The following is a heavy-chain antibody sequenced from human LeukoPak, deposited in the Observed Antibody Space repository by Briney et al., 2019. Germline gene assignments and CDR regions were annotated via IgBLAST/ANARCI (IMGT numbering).Heavy chain of an antibody. J-gene: IGHJ4*02. D-gene: IGHD3-16*02. CDR2: INHSGST. Sequence: PSETLSLTCAVYGGSFSGYYWSWIRQPPGKGLEWLGEINHSGSTNYNPSLKSRVTISVDTSKNQFSLKLSSVTAADTAAYYCARGVYDYVWGSYRQALDYWGQGTLVTVSS. CDR1: GGSFSGYY. V-gene: IGHV4-34*01. CDR3: ARGVYDYVWGSYRQALDY.